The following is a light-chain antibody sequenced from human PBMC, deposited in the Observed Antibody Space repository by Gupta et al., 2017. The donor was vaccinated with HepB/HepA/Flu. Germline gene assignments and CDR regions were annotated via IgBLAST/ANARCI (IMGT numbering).Light chain of an antibody. Sequence: EIVFTPAPLTLSLSPGERATLSCRTSQSISGYLAWYQQRPGQAPRLLIYDASGRATGIPDRFSGSGSGTDFTLTINTLEPEDFAVYYCQQRHSWPLTFGGGTKVEI. J-gene: IGKJ4*01. CDR3: QQRHSWPLT. CDR1: QSISGY. CDR2: DAS. V-gene: IGKV3-11*01.